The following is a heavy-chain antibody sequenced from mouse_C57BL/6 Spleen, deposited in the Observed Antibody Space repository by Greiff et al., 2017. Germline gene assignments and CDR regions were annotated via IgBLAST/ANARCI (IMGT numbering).Heavy chain of an antibody. V-gene: IGHV1-69*01. CDR3: ARVLRTPYYAIDY. J-gene: IGHJ4*01. D-gene: IGHD1-1*01. CDR1: GYTFTSYW. CDR2: IDPSDSYT. Sequence: QVQLQQPGAELVMPGASVKLSCKASGYTFTSYWMHWVKQRPGQGLEWIGEIDPSDSYTNYNQKFKGKSTLTVDKSSSTAYMQLSSLTSEDSAVYYCARVLRTPYYAIDYWGQGTSVTVSS.